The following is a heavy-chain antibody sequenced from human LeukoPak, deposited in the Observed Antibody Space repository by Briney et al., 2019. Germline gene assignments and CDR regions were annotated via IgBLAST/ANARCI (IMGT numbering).Heavy chain of an antibody. CDR3: ARDSGFGDGYNYGDAFDI. CDR2: IYHSGNT. V-gene: IGHV3-53*01. Sequence: GGSLRLSCAASGFTFSAYWMHWVRQAPGKGLVWVSVIYHSGNTDYADSVKGRFTISRDNSKNTVYLQMSSLRAEDTAVYYCARDSGFGDGYNYGDAFDIWGQGTMVTVSS. D-gene: IGHD5-24*01. J-gene: IGHJ3*02. CDR1: GFTFSAYW.